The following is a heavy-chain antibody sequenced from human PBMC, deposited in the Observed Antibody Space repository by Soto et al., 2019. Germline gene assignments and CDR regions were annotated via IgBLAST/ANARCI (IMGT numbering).Heavy chain of an antibody. CDR1: GFTLSGYA. V-gene: IGHV3-64*04. D-gene: IGHD6-13*01. CDR3: AKDGEAAVDYYYGMDV. J-gene: IGHJ6*02. CDR2: ISSNGVGT. Sequence: PGGSLRLSCAASGFTLSGYAMDWVRQAPGKGLEYVSGISSNGVGTYYANSVQGRFTISRDNSKNTLYLQMNSLRAEDTAVYYCAKDGEAAVDYYYGMDVWGQGTTVTVSS.